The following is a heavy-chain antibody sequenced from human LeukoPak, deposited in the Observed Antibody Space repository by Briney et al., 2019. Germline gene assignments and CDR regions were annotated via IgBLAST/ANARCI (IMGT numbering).Heavy chain of an antibody. V-gene: IGHV1-46*01. CDR1: GYTFTSYY. J-gene: IGHJ4*02. D-gene: IGHD3-10*01. Sequence: ASVKVSCKASGYTFTSYYMHWVRQAPGQGLEWMGIINPSGGSTSYAQKFQGRVAMTRDTSTSTVYMELSSLRSEDTAVYYCAREGSRGLYGSGSYLPVVWGQGTLVTVSS. CDR2: INPSGGST. CDR3: AREGSRGLYGSGSYLPVV.